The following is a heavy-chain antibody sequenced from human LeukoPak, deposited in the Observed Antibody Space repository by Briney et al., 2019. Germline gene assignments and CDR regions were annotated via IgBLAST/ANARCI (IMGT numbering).Heavy chain of an antibody. CDR1: GGTFSSYA. V-gene: IGHV1-2*02. D-gene: IGHD3-22*01. CDR3: ARDRPTYYYDSSGYFPGGSDDY. CDR2: INPNSGGT. J-gene: IGHJ4*02. Sequence: ASVKVSCKTSGGTFSSYAISWVRQAPGQGLEWMGWINPNSGGTNYAQKFQGRVTMTRDTSISTAYMELSRLRSDDTAVYYCARDRPTYYYDSSGYFPGGSDDYWGQGTLVTVSS.